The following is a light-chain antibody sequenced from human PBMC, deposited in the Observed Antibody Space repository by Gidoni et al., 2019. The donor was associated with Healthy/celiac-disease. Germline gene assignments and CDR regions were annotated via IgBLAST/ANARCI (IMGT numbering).Light chain of an antibody. CDR3: QQCYSNPNT. J-gene: IGKJ2*01. CDR1: QSISSY. Sequence: DIQMTQSPSSLSASVGDRVTITCRASQSISSYLYWYQQKPGKAPKLLIYAASSLQSGVPSRFSGSGSGTDFTLTISSLQPEDFATYYCQQCYSNPNTFGQGTKLEIK. CDR2: AAS. V-gene: IGKV1-39*01.